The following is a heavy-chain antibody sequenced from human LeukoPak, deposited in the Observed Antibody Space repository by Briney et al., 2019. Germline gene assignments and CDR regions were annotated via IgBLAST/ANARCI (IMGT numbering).Heavy chain of an antibody. CDR1: GASISSHY. D-gene: IGHD3-22*01. Sequence: SETLSLTCAVSGASISSHYWSWIRQPPGKGLEYIGYIYYSGSTDYNPSLKSRVTISLDTSKNQFSLNLTSVTAADTAVYYCARRSGVLDSRDSRYYFDHWGQGTLVTVSS. V-gene: IGHV4-59*11. CDR2: IYYSGST. CDR3: ARRSGVLDSRDSRYYFDH. J-gene: IGHJ4*02.